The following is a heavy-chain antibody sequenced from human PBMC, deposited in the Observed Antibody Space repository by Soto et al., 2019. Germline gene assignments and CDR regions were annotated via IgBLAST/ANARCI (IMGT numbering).Heavy chain of an antibody. CDR1: GYTFSTYD. CDR3: ARGKTPYYSYYMDF. J-gene: IGHJ6*03. CDR2: MNPNSGAT. V-gene: IGHV1-8*01. Sequence: QVPLVQSGAEVGKPGASVKVSCKASGYTFSTYDINWVRQATGQGLEWMGWMNPNSGATGYAQKFQGRVTMTRDTSISTAYMELSGLTSDDTALYYCARGKTPYYSYYMDFWGKWTTVTVSS.